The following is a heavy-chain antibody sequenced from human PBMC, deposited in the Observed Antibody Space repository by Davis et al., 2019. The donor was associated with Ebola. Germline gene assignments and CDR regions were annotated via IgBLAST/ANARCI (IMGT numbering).Heavy chain of an antibody. Sequence: GSLRLSCAASGFTFSSYWMSWVRQAPGKGLEWVANIKQDGSEKYYVDSVKGRFTISRDNAKNSLYLQMNSLRAEDTAVYYCARDLAYYDILTGYQQHWGQGTLVTVSS. J-gene: IGHJ4*02. V-gene: IGHV3-7*01. CDR1: GFTFSSYW. D-gene: IGHD3-9*01. CDR3: ARDLAYYDILTGYQQH. CDR2: IKQDGSEK.